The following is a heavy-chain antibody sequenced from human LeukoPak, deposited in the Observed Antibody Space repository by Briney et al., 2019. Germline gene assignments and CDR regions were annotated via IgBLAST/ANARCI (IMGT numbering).Heavy chain of an antibody. Sequence: PSETLSLTCAVSGGSISSGTYSWSWIRQPPGKGLEWIGYIYHSGSTYYNPSLKSRVTISVDRSKNQFSLKLSSVTAADTAVYYCAREYSSSSRGGWFDPWGQGTLVTVSS. CDR1: GGSISSGTYS. CDR3: AREYSSSSRGGWFDP. CDR2: IYHSGST. V-gene: IGHV4-30-2*01. D-gene: IGHD6-6*01. J-gene: IGHJ5*02.